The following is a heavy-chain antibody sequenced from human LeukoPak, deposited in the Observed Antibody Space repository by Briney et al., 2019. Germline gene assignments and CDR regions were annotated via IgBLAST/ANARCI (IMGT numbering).Heavy chain of an antibody. CDR1: GYTFTGYY. CDR3: ARGPDIVLMVYAIDLDY. CDR2: INPNSGGT. D-gene: IGHD2-8*01. Sequence: ASVKVSCNASGYTFTGYYMHWVRQAPGQGLEWMGWINPNSGGTNYAQKFQGRVTMTRDTSISTAYMELSRLRSDDTAVYYCARGPDIVLMVYAIDLDYWGQGTLVTVSS. J-gene: IGHJ4*02. V-gene: IGHV1-2*02.